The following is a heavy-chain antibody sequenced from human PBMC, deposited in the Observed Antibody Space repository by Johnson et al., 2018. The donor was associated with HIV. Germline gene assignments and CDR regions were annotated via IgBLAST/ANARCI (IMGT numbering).Heavy chain of an antibody. D-gene: IGHD6-13*01. CDR3: AKDRKGSSSWLRSGVAFDI. V-gene: IGHV3-9*01. CDR2: ISWNSGSI. J-gene: IGHJ3*02. Sequence: VQLVESGGGLVQPGRSLRLSCAASGFTLDDYAMHWVRQAPGKGLEWVSGISWNSGSIGYADSVKGRFTISRDNAKNSLYLQMNSLRAEDTALYYCAKDRKGSSSWLRSGVAFDIWGQGTMVTVSS. CDR1: GFTLDDYA.